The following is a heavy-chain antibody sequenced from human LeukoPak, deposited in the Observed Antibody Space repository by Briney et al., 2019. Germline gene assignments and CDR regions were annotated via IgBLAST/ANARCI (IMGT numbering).Heavy chain of an antibody. CDR2: INSDGSST. CDR3: ARVVIAAAPHYGMDV. CDR1: GFTFSSYW. J-gene: IGHJ6*02. D-gene: IGHD6-13*01. Sequence: GGSLRLSCAACGFTFSSYWMHWVRQAPGKGLVWVSRINSDGSSTSYADSVKGRFTISRDNAKNTLYLQMNSLRAEDTAVYYCARVVIAAAPHYGMDVWGQGTTVTVSS. V-gene: IGHV3-74*01.